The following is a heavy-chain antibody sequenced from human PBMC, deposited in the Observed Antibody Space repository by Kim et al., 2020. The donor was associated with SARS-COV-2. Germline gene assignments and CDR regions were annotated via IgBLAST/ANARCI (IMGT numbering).Heavy chain of an antibody. CDR2: T. J-gene: IGHJ4*02. V-gene: IGHV3-23*01. Sequence: TDYADSAKGRFTISRDNSKNTVYLKLNSLRVDDTATYYCARRTAGYKDYWGQGTLVTVSS. D-gene: IGHD6-25*01. CDR3: ARRTAGYKDY.